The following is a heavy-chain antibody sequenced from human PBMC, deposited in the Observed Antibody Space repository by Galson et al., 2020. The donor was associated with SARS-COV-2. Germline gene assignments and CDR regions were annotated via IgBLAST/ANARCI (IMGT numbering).Heavy chain of an antibody. D-gene: IGHD2-8*01. CDR2: ISGSGGST. V-gene: IGHV3-23*01. CDR3: AKDAEGCTNGVCYIFYYGMDV. Sequence: GESLKISCAASGFTFSSYAMSWVRQAPGKGLEWVSAISGSGGSTYYADSVKGRFTICRDNSKNTLYLQMNSLRAEDTAVYYCAKDAEGCTNGVCYIFYYGMDVWGQGTTVTVSS. CDR1: GFTFSSYA. J-gene: IGHJ6*02.